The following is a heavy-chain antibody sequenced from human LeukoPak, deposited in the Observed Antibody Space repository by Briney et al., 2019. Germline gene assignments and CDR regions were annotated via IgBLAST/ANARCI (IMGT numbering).Heavy chain of an antibody. V-gene: IGHV3-21*01. CDR2: ISSSSSYI. J-gene: IGHJ3*02. D-gene: IGHD3-22*01. CDR3: ARSAYYYDSSGYTDDAFDI. Sequence: GGSLGLSCAAFGFTFSRFWMSWVRQAPGKGLEWVSSISSSSSYIYYADSVKGRFTISRENAKNSLYLQMNSLRAEDTAVYYCARSAYYYDSSGYTDDAFDIWGQGTMVTVSS. CDR1: GFTFSRFW.